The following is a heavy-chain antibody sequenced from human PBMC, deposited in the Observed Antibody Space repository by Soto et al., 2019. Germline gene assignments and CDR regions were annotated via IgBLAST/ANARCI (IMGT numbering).Heavy chain of an antibody. V-gene: IGHV3-64*01. CDR3: ARDFGYDYIWGSDYYYYMDV. CDR1: GFTFSSYA. J-gene: IGHJ6*03. Sequence: GGSLRLSCAASGFTFSSYAMHWVRQAPGKGLEYVSAISSNGGSTYYANSVKGRFTISRDNSKNTLYLQMGSLRAEDMAVYYCARDFGYDYIWGSDYYYYMDVWGKGTTVTVSS. CDR2: ISSNGGST. D-gene: IGHD3-16*01.